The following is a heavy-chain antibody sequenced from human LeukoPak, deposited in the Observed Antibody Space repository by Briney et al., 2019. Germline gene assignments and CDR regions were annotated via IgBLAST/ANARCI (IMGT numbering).Heavy chain of an antibody. J-gene: IGHJ1*01. CDR1: GYTLTVLS. CDR2: FDPEDGET. D-gene: IGHD3-22*01. V-gene: IGHV1-24*01. CDR3: ATAPKHRYDRLLQH. Sequence: ASVKVSSKVSGYTLTVLSMHWVRQAPGKGLEWMGGFDPEDGETIYAQKFQGRVTMTEDTSTDTAYMELSSLRSEDTAVYYCATAPKHRYDRLLQHWGQGTLVTVSS.